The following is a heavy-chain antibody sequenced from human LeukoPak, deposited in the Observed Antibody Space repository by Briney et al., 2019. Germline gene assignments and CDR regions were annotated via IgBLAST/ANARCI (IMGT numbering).Heavy chain of an antibody. D-gene: IGHD6-13*01. J-gene: IGHJ4*02. CDR1: GFTFSSYA. Sequence: GGSLRLSCAASGFTFSSYAMNWVRQAPGKGLEWISSISGSGDNTYYADSVKGRFTISRDNSKNTLYLQMNSLRAEDTAVYYCARGGPAAGRFDYWGQGTLVTVSS. V-gene: IGHV3-23*01. CDR2: ISGSGDNT. CDR3: ARGGPAAGRFDY.